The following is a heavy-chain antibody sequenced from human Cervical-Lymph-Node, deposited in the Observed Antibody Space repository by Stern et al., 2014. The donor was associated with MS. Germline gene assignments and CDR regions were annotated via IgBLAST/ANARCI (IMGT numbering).Heavy chain of an antibody. CDR1: GYTFTSYY. D-gene: IGHD3-3*01. CDR2: INPCGGRT. CDR3: ASLPHYDFPYGMDV. J-gene: IGHJ6*02. Sequence: VQLVQSGAEVKKPGASVTVSCKASGYTFTSYYMHWVRQPPGQGLEWMGIINPCGGRTSYAQKFQGRVTMTRDTSTSTVYMELSSLRSEDTAVYYCASLPHYDFPYGMDVWGQGTTVTVSS. V-gene: IGHV1-46*03.